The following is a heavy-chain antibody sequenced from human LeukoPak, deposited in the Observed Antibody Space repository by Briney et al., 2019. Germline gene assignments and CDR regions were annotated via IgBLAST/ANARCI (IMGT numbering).Heavy chain of an antibody. CDR3: ATVFYDSSGYLAGYFDY. D-gene: IGHD3-22*01. J-gene: IGHJ4*02. CDR1: GYTFTSYD. Sequence: ASVKVSCKASGYTFTSYDINWVRQATGQGLEWMGWMNPNSGNTGYAQKFQGRVTITADTSTDTAYMELSSLRSEDTAVYYCATVFYDSSGYLAGYFDYWGQGTLVTVSS. V-gene: IGHV1-8*01. CDR2: MNPNSGNT.